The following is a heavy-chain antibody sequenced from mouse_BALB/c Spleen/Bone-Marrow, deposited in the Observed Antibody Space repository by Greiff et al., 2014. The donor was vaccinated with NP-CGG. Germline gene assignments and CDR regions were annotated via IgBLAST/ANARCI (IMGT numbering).Heavy chain of an antibody. CDR1: GYTFTSYW. J-gene: IGHJ3*01. CDR3: ARRLNWDWFAY. D-gene: IGHD4-1*01. V-gene: IGHV1-7*01. Sequence: QVQLQQSGAELAKPGASVKMSCKASGYTFTSYWMHWVKQRPGRGLVWIGYINPSTGYTDYNQKFKDKATLTADRSSSTAYMQLSSLTSEDSAVYYCARRLNWDWFAYWGQGTLVTVSA. CDR2: INPSTGYT.